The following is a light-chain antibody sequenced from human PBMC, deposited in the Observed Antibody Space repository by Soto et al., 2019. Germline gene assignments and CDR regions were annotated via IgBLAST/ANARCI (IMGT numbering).Light chain of an antibody. CDR3: QQVKSYPRP. CDR2: EES. J-gene: IGKJ4*01. CDR1: QAITNN. V-gene: IGKV1-9*01. Sequence: DIHLNQSPASLSACVGDRVTITCGASQAITNNLAWYQQKPGNPPRLLIYEESTLHSGVPSRFSGRKVGTQFILTIDSLQPEDFAPYYCQQVKSYPRPFGGGTKVAIK.